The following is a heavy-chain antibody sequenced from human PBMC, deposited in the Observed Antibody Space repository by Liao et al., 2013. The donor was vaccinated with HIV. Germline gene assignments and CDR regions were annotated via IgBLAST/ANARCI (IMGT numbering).Heavy chain of an antibody. V-gene: IGHV4-59*01. Sequence: QVQLQESGPGQVKPSETLSLTCSVSGGSISSYYWSWIRQPPGKGLEWIGYIYYSGTTNYNPSLKSRVTISVDTSKNQFSLKLSSVTAADTAVYYCARGENYYVSGSHSYFDSWGQGTLVTVSS. CDR1: GGSISSYY. CDR3: ARGENYYVSGSHSYFDS. J-gene: IGHJ4*02. D-gene: IGHD3-10*01. CDR2: IYYSGTT.